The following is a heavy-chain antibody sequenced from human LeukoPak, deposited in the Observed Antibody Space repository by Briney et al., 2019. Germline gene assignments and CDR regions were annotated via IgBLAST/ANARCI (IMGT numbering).Heavy chain of an antibody. V-gene: IGHV4-34*01. D-gene: IGHD2-8*01. Sequence: SETLSLTCAVYGGSFSGYYRSWIRQPPGKGLEWIGEINHSGSTNYNPSLKSRVTISVDTSKNQFSLKLSSVTTADTAVYYCARGDIVLMVYAKGRHDWFDPWGQGTLVTVSS. CDR2: INHSGST. CDR1: GGSFSGYY. CDR3: ARGDIVLMVYAKGRHDWFDP. J-gene: IGHJ5*02.